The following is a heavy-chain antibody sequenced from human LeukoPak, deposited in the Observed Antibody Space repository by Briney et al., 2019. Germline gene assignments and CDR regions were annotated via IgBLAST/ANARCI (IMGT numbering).Heavy chain of an antibody. J-gene: IGHJ4*02. D-gene: IGHD3-16*01. CDR2: ISVSGGST. CDR1: RFTISNYA. V-gene: IGHV3-23*01. Sequence: PGGSLRLSCAASRFTISNYAMSWVRRAPGKGLEWVAAISVSGGSTYYADSVKGRFTISRDNSKNTLYLQMNNLRAEDTAVYYCAKGGWGDPFDYWGQGTLVTVSS. CDR3: AKGGWGDPFDY.